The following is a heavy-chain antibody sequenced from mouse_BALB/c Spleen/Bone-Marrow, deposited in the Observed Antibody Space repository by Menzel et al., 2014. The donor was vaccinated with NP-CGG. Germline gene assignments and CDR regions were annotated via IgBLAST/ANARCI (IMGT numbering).Heavy chain of an antibody. CDR3: GRXVXXSFXS. J-gene: IGHJ2*01. CDR2: INPYNSDA. Sequence: VQLQQSGPELVKPGTSVKMSCKASGYSFTGYLMNWVKQSHGKSLEWIGRINPYNSDAFYNPKFKCKATLTVDKSSSTAHVDHLSMTSEDSAVYYCGRXVXXSFXSWGQGTTLPVSS. V-gene: IGHV1-37*01. CDR1: GYSFTGYL.